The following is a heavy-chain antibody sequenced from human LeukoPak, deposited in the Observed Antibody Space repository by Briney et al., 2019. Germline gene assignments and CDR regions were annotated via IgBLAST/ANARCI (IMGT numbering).Heavy chain of an antibody. CDR3: ATVDLRRATFDY. J-gene: IGHJ4*02. V-gene: IGHV1-24*01. D-gene: IGHD4-17*01. Sequence: ASVKVSCKVSGYTLTELSMHWVRQAPGKGLEWMGGFDPEDGETIYAQKFQGRVTMTEDTSTDTAYMELSSLRSEDTAVYYCATVDLRRATFDYWGQGTLVTVSP. CDR2: FDPEDGET. CDR1: GYTLTELS.